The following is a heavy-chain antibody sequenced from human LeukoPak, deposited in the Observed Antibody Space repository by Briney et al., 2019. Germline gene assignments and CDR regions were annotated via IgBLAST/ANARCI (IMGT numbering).Heavy chain of an antibody. CDR3: ASGDTAPLTLGY. Sequence: SETLSLTCTVSGGSISTYYWSWIRQPPGPGMGCIRYNSYSGSTNYHSVHKRRVTISVATSKNHSSLKLSSVPAADTAVDYCASGDTAPLTLGYWGHRTLVTVSS. V-gene: IGHV4-59*13. D-gene: IGHD3-16*01. CDR2: NSYSGST. CDR1: GGSISTYY. J-gene: IGHJ4*01.